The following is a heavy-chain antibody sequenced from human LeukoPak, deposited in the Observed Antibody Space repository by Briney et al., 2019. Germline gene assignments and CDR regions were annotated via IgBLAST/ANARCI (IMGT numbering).Heavy chain of an antibody. V-gene: IGHV3-53*05. CDR3: AKDNSSGSYYSLRAFDI. Sequence: PGGSLRLSCAASGFTVSSNYMSWVRQAPGKGLEWVSVIYSGGSTYYADSVKGRFTISRDNAKNSLYLQMNSLRAEDTALYYCAKDNSSGSYYSLRAFDIWGQGTMVTVSS. CDR2: IYSGGST. CDR1: GFTVSSNY. J-gene: IGHJ3*02. D-gene: IGHD1-26*01.